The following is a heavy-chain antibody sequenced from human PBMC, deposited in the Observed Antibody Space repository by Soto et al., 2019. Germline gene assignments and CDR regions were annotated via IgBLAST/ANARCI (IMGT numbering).Heavy chain of an antibody. Sequence: QVQLQESGPGLVKPSQTLSLTCTVSGGSISSGGYYWSWIRQHPGKGLEWIGSIYYSGSTYYTPSPXSXXTISADAPKNPASLKLSSVTAADTAVYNCARGVLHWGQGTLVTVSS. CDR1: GGSISSGGYY. CDR3: ARGVLH. D-gene: IGHD3-16*01. CDR2: IYYSGST. V-gene: IGHV4-31*03. J-gene: IGHJ4*02.